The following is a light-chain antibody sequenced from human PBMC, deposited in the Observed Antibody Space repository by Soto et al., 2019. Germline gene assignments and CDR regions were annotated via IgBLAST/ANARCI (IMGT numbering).Light chain of an antibody. Sequence: EIVMTQSPGTLSVSPGERATLSCRASQDIGTNLAWYQQRPGQAPRLLIYAASSRATDIPARFTGRGSGTEFTLTISSLQSEDFAVYFCQQYTNWPLYTFGQGTKLEI. CDR1: QDIGTN. CDR2: AAS. V-gene: IGKV3-15*01. CDR3: QQYTNWPLYT. J-gene: IGKJ2*01.